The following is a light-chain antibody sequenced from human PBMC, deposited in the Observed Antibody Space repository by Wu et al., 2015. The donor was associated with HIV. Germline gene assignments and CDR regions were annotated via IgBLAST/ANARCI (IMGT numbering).Light chain of an antibody. CDR2: GAS. J-gene: IGKJ3*01. CDR3: HQYGRSPPFT. V-gene: IGKV3-20*01. CDR1: QSVSSTY. Sequence: EIVLTQSPGTLSLSPGERATLSCRASQSVSSTYLAWYQQKPGRPPRLLIYGASRRATGIPDRFSGSGSGTDFSLTISRLEPEDFAVYYCHQYGRSPPFTFGPGTKVDIK.